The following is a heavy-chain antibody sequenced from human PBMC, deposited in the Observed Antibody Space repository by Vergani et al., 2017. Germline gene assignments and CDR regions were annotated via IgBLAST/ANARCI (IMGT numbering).Heavy chain of an antibody. Sequence: QLQLQESGPGLVKPSETLSLTCSVSGGSMSGYYWRWIRQPPGKELGWIGYMYHSGSTNYNPSLETRVTISGDTSKNQFSLKLNSVTAADAAVYYCGRVADCYGLGSRRLDVWGQGIMVTVSS. CDR1: GGSMSGYY. CDR3: GRVADCYGLGSRRLDV. V-gene: IGHV4-59*01. J-gene: IGHJ4*02. D-gene: IGHD3-10*01. CDR2: MYHSGST.